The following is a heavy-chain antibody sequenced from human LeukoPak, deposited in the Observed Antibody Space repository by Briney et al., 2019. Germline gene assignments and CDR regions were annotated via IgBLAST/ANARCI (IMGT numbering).Heavy chain of an antibody. D-gene: IGHD6-19*01. J-gene: IGHJ4*02. CDR1: GFTFSSYA. V-gene: IGHV3-23*01. Sequence: PGGSLRLSCAASGFTFSSYAMSWVRQAPGKGLEWVSAISGSGGSTYYADSVKGRFTISRDNSKNTLYLQMNSLRAEDTAVYYCATLRDLGYSSGWYYGSGYYFDYWGQGTLVTVSS. CDR2: ISGSGGST. CDR3: ATLRDLGYSSGWYYGSGYYFDY.